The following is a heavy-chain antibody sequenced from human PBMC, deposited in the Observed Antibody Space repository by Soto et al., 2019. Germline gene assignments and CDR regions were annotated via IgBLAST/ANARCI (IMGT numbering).Heavy chain of an antibody. J-gene: IGHJ4*02. CDR1: GFTFSDSG. CDR2: IWSDGSDK. Sequence: QVQLVESGGGVVQPGGSLRLSCATSGFTFSDSGMHWVRQAPGKGLEWVAVIWSDGSDKSYADSVEGRFTISRDNSKKTLYLQMNRLRAGGTAVYYCVGRNRYSDPCGWGGGFDYWGQGTLVTVSS. D-gene: IGHD3-16*01. CDR3: VGRNRYSDPCGWGGGFDY. V-gene: IGHV3-33*01.